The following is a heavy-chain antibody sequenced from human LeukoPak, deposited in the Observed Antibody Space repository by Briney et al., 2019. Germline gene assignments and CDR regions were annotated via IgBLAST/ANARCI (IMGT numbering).Heavy chain of an antibody. V-gene: IGHV4-31*03. CDR2: IYYTGST. J-gene: IGHJ4*02. CDR3: ARGLPGARIPYHFDS. D-gene: IGHD1-1*01. CDR1: GDSISNGGYF. Sequence: SETLSLTCTVSGDSISNGGYFWSWIRQHPGKGLEWIGYIYYTGSTTYNPSLQSRVTISVDTSKNNFSLRLNSVTAADTAVYFYARGLPGARIPYHFDSWGQGTLVAVSS.